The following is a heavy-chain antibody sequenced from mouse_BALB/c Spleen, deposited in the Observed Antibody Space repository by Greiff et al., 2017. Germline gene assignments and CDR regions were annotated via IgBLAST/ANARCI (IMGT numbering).Heavy chain of an antibody. CDR1: GFTFSDYY. Sequence: EVKLVESGGGLVQPGGSRKLSCAASGFTFSDYYMYWVRQTPEKRLEWVATISDGGSYTYYPDSVKGRFTISRDNAKNNLYLQMSSLKSEDTAMYYCARSDGYYPWFAYWGQGTLVTVSA. CDR2: ISDGGSYT. D-gene: IGHD2-3*01. V-gene: IGHV5-4*02. CDR3: ARSDGYYPWFAY. J-gene: IGHJ3*01.